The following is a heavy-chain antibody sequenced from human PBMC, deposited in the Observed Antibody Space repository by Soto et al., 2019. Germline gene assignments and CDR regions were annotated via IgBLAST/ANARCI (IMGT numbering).Heavy chain of an antibody. CDR3: ARDLGITATRPSLDY. CDR2: ISSTSTYI. V-gene: IGHV3-21*01. CDR1: GFAFRTYS. Sequence: GGSLRLSCAASGFAFRTYSMNWVRQVPGKGLEWVSAISSTSTYIFYADSVKGRFTISRDNAKNSLYLQMNSLRAEDTAVYYCARDLGITATRPSLDYWGKAIQVTVSS. J-gene: IGHJ4*02. D-gene: IGHD6-25*01.